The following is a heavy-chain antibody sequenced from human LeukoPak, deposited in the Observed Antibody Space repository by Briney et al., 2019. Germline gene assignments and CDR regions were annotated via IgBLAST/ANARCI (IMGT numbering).Heavy chain of an antibody. Sequence: GESLKISCKGSGYTFTNYWIAWVRQAPGQGLEWMGWISASNGDTHYSEKFQDRITVTTDTSTSTAYMELRSLVSDDTAVYYCARESHVERDDLWGQGTLITVSS. CDR2: ISASNGDT. CDR3: ARESHVERDDL. D-gene: IGHD1-1*01. CDR1: GYTFTNYW. J-gene: IGHJ5*02. V-gene: IGHV1-18*04.